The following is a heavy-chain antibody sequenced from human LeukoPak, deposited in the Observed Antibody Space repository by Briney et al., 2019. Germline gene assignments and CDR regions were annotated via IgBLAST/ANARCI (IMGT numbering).Heavy chain of an antibody. Sequence: QPGRSLRLSCAASGFTFSSYAMHWARQAPGKGLEWVAVISYDGSNKYYADSVKGRFTISRDNSKNTLYLQMNSLRAEDTAVYYCARDPGDGYNYYYFDYWGQGTLVTVSS. J-gene: IGHJ4*02. V-gene: IGHV3-30-3*01. CDR3: ARDPGDGYNYYYFDY. CDR1: GFTFSSYA. CDR2: ISYDGSNK. D-gene: IGHD5-24*01.